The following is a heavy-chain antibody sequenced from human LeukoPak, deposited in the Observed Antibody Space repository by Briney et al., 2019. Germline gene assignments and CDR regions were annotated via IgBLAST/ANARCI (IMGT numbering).Heavy chain of an antibody. J-gene: IGHJ4*02. V-gene: IGHV3-23*01. CDR3: AKGRFLEWLLYFDY. Sequence: GGSLRLSCVASGGTFSSYAMSWVRQAPGKGLEWVSAISGSGGSTYYADSVKGRFTISRDNSKNTLYLQMNSLRAEDTAVYYCAKGRFLEWLLYFDYWGQGTLVTVSS. D-gene: IGHD3-3*01. CDR1: GGTFSSYA. CDR2: ISGSGGST.